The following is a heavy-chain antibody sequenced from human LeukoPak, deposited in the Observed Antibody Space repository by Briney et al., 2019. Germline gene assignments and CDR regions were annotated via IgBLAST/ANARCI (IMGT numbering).Heavy chain of an antibody. V-gene: IGHV1-2*02. Sequence: ASVTVSCKASGYTFTGYYMHWVRQAPGQGLEWMGWINPNSGGTNYAQKFQGRVTMTRDTSISTAYMELSRLRSDDTAVYYCARDAFCSSTSCSDPWGQGTLVTVSS. CDR3: ARDAFCSSTSCSDP. CDR1: GYTFTGYY. J-gene: IGHJ5*02. CDR2: INPNSGGT. D-gene: IGHD2-2*01.